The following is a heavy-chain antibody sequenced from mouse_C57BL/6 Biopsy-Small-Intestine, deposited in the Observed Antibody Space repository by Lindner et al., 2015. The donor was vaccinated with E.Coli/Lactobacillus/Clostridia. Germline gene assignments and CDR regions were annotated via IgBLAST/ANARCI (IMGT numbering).Heavy chain of an antibody. CDR2: ISSGGSYT. J-gene: IGHJ3*01. D-gene: IGHD2-3*01. V-gene: IGHV5-6*01. Sequence: VQLQESGGDLVKPGGSLKLSCAASGFTFSSYGMSWVRQTPDKRLEWVATISSGGSYTYYPDSVKGRFTISRDNAKNTLYLRMSSLKSEDTAMYFCARGDDGYYLFAYWGQGTLVTVSA. CDR3: ARGDDGYYLFAY. CDR1: GFTFSSYG.